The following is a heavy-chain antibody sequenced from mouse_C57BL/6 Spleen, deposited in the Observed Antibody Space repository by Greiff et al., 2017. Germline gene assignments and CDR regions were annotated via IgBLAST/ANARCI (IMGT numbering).Heavy chain of an antibody. CDR3: ARDGDRDVGGAWFAY. V-gene: IGHV1-72*01. Sequence: QVQLQQPGAELVKPGASVKLSCKASGYTFTSYWMHWVKQRPGRGLEWIGRIDPNSGGTKYNEKFKSKATLTVDKPSSTAYMQLSSLTSEDYAVYYCARDGDRDVGGAWFAYWGQGTLVTVSA. CDR1: GYTFTSYW. J-gene: IGHJ3*01. D-gene: IGHD2-13*01. CDR2: IDPNSGGT.